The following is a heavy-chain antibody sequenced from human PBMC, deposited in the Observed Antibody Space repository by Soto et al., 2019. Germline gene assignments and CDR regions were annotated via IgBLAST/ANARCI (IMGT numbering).Heavy chain of an antibody. CDR3: TRDIPKFLRWFGQEYYYYGMDV. V-gene: IGHV3-49*04. D-gene: IGHD3-10*01. J-gene: IGHJ6*02. CDR2: IRSKAYGGTT. CDR1: GFTFGDYA. Sequence: TGGSLRLSCTASGFTFGDYAMSWVRQAPGKGLEWVGFIRSKAYGGTTEYAASVKGRFTISRDDSKSIAYLQMNSLKTEDTAVYYCTRDIPKFLRWFGQEYYYYGMDVWGQGTTVTVSS.